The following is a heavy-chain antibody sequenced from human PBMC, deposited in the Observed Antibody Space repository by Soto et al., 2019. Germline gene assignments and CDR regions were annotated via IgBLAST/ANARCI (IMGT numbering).Heavy chain of an antibody. D-gene: IGHD3-10*01. J-gene: IGHJ4*02. CDR2: IYYSGST. Sequence: SETLSLTCTVAGGSMSSYNWSWLRRAPGKGLEWIGYIYYSGSTVYNPSLKSRVTMSLDSSKNQFSLKLSSVTAADTAVYYCAGDYGSGSYRFDYWGRGTLVTVSS. CDR1: GGSMSSYN. V-gene: IGHV4-59*01. CDR3: AGDYGSGSYRFDY.